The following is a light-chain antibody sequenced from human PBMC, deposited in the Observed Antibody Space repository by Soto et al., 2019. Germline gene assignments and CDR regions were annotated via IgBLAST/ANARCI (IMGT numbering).Light chain of an antibody. CDR3: QQRSNSPRT. CDR2: DAS. CDR1: QSVSSY. V-gene: IGKV3-11*01. J-gene: IGKJ1*01. Sequence: DIVLTQSPSSLSLSPGERATISCRASQSVSSYLAWYQQKPGQAPRLLIYDASTRDTGIPARFSGSGSGTDFTLTISSLQPEDFAIYYCQQRSNSPRTFGQGTKVEIK.